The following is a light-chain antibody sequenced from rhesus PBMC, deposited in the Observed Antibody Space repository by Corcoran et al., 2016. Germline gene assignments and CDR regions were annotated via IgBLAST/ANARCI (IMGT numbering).Light chain of an antibody. Sequence: QSALPQPPSVSKSLGQAVTISCTGTSSDIGGYDGVSWYQQFSGTAPRLLIHDVRKRASGVSDRFSGSKSGKTASLTISGLQPEDEAEYFCCSYRGGNSYVFGSGTKLTVL. J-gene: IGLJ6*01. V-gene: IGLV2-38*01. CDR2: DVR. CDR3: CSYRGGNSYV. CDR1: SSDIGGYDG.